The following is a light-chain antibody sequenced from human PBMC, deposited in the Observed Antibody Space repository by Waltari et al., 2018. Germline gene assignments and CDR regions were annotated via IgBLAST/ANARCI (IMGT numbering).Light chain of an antibody. CDR2: AVS. CDR1: SSDVGNYKR. Sequence: QSALTQPASVAASPGQSIPISCTGTSSDVGNYKRVFWDQQHPGKAPKLMIYAVSKRPSGVSDRFSGSKTGDMASLTISGLQPEDEAEYFCSTYAGSSKGVFGGGTKVTVL. V-gene: IGLV2-23*02. J-gene: IGLJ2*01. CDR3: STYAGSSKGV.